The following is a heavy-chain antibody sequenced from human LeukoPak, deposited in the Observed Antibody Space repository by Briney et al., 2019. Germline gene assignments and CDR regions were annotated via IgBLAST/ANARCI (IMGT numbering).Heavy chain of an antibody. CDR2: IGAGGTFT. CDR3: AKDPEQVVRGWFDP. V-gene: IGHV3-23*01. Sequence: PGGSLRLSCAASGFTFSSYAMNWVRQAPGKGLEWVSGIGAGGTFTYYADSVKGRFTISRDNSRNTLSLQMNSLRTEDTAVYYCAKDPEQVVRGWFDPWGQGTLVTVSS. CDR1: GFTFSSYA. J-gene: IGHJ5*02. D-gene: IGHD2-15*01.